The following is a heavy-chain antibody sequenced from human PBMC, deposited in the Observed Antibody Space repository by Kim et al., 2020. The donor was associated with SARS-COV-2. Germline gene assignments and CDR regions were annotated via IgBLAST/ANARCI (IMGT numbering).Heavy chain of an antibody. J-gene: IGHJ4*02. Sequence: DSDTRYRPSFQGQVTISADTSTSPAYLQWNSLKASDTAMYYCARRTDYFDYWGQGTQVTVSS. CDR2: DSDT. CDR3: ARRTDYFDY. V-gene: IGHV5-51*01.